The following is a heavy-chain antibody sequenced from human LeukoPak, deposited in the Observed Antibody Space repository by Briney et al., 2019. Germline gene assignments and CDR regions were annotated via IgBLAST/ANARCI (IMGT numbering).Heavy chain of an antibody. CDR3: ARVDCSGGSCYLGY. J-gene: IGHJ4*02. CDR1: GYTFTSYD. V-gene: IGHV1-8*01. CDR2: MNPNSGNT. D-gene: IGHD2-15*01. Sequence: ASVEVSCKASGYTFTSYDINWVRQATGQGLEWMGWMNPNSGNTGYAQKFLGRVTMTRNTSISTAYMELSSLRSEDTAVYYCARVDCSGGSCYLGYWGQGTLVTVSS.